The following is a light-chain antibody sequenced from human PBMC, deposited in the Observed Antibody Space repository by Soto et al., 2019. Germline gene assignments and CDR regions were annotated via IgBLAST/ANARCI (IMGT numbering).Light chain of an antibody. Sequence: SYELTQPLSVSVALGQTARITCGGNNIGSKNVHWYQQKSGQAPVLVIYRDSDRPSGIPERFSGSNSGNTATLTISRAQAGDEADYYCQVWDSSTAVFGGGTQVTVL. CDR2: RDS. CDR3: QVWDSSTAV. CDR1: NIGSKN. J-gene: IGLJ3*02. V-gene: IGLV3-9*01.